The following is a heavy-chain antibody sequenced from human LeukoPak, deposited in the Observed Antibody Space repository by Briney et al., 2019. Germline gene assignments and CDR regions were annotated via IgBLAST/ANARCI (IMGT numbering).Heavy chain of an antibody. CDR2: VDPGDSYI. D-gene: IGHD3-16*02. V-gene: IGHV5-10-1*01. Sequence: PGESLQISCKGSGYSFTNYWITWVRQMPGKGLEWMGGVDPGDSYIKYSPSFQGHVTISADKSISTAYLHWSSLKASDTAMYYCARHRRLSNFDYWGQGTLVTVSS. J-gene: IGHJ4*02. CDR3: ARHRRLSNFDY. CDR1: GYSFTNYW.